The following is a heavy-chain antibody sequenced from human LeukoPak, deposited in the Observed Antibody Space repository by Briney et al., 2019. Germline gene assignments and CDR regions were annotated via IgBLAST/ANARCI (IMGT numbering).Heavy chain of an antibody. D-gene: IGHD1-1*01. CDR2: IKPKDGAT. CDR3: TRSRESRELDY. V-gene: IGHV1-2*02. J-gene: IGHJ4*02. CDR1: GYTFTDDY. Sequence: ASVKVSFKASGYTFTDDYVYWVRQAPGQGLEWMGWIKPKDGATRYAQRFQDRVTLTRDTSVSTAYMELNSLTSDDTAVYFCTRSRESRELDYWGQGTLVTVSS.